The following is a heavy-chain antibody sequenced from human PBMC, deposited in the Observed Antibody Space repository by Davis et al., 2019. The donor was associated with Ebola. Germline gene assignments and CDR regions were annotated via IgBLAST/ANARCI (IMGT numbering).Heavy chain of an antibody. CDR2: IYSGGST. V-gene: IGHV3-66*01. CDR3: ARWNFGVGRYGMDV. CDR1: GFTFSSYA. D-gene: IGHD3-3*01. J-gene: IGHJ6*02. Sequence: GESLKISCAASGFTFSSYAMSWVRQAPGKGLECVSVIYSGGSTYYADSVKGRFTISRDNSKNTLYLQMNSLRAEDTAVYYCARWNFGVGRYGMDVWGQGTTVTVSS.